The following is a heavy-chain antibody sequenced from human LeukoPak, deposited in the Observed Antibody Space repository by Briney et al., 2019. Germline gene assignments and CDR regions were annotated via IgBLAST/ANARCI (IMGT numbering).Heavy chain of an antibody. CDR3: ARDLGPSRGFDY. CDR2: VFYTGST. V-gene: IGHV4-59*02. D-gene: IGHD3-10*01. CDR1: GASVSPYY. J-gene: IGHJ4*02. Sequence: SETLSLTCTVSGASVSPYYWSWVRQPPGRGLEWIGYVFYTGSTTYNPSLKSRLTISVDTSKSQSSLKLNSVTAADTAVYYCARDLGPSRGFDYWGRGTLVTVSS.